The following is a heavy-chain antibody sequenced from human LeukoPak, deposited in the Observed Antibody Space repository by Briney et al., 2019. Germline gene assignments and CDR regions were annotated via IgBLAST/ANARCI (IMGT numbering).Heavy chain of an antibody. CDR1: GGSNTNYY. D-gene: IGHD2-15*01. J-gene: IGHJ3*02. CDR3: ARDSSVDDAFHI. CDR2: VYSSGNT. Sequence: SETLSLTCTVSGGSNTNYYWSWIRQPPGKGLEWIGYVYSSGNTNYNPSLKSRVTISLDTSKNQFSLKLSSVTAADTAVYYCARDSSVDDAFHIWGQGTMVTVSS. V-gene: IGHV4-59*01.